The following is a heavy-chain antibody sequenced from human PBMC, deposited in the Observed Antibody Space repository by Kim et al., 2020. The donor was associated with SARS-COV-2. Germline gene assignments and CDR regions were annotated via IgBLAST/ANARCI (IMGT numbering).Heavy chain of an antibody. J-gene: IGHJ4*02. CDR3: ARAEGSYKKYDY. Sequence: TYEQKYQGRITMTRDTSTPTVYMELSSMRSDDTAVYYCARAEGSYKKYDYWGQGTLVTVSS. V-gene: IGHV1-46*01. D-gene: IGHD1-20*01.